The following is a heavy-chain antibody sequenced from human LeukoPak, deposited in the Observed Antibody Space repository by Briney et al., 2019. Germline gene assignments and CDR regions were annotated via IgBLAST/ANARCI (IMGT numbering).Heavy chain of an antibody. CDR1: GYTFTGYY. V-gene: IGHV1-2*04. Sequence: ASVKLSCTASGYTFTGYYMHWVRQAPGQGLEWMGWINPNSGGTNYAQKFQGWVTMTRDTSISTAYMELSRLRSDDTAVYYCARDYYVSGSYYRWFDAWGQGALVTVSS. CDR3: ARDYYVSGSYYRWFDA. J-gene: IGHJ5*02. CDR2: INPNSGGT. D-gene: IGHD3-10*01.